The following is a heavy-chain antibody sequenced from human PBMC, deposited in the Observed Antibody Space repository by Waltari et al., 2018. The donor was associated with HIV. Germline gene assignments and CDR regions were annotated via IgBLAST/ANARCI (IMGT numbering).Heavy chain of an antibody. CDR3: AKTGQLSQLYSFDY. V-gene: IGHV1-69*12. CDR2: IIHMFGTP. Sequence: QVQLVQAGAEVKKPWSSVKVACKAYGRPLTSYTISWVRHAPGQGLEWMGGIIHMFGTPSYARKFQGRVTITADASTSTVYMDLNSLRSEDTAVYYCAKTGQLSQLYSFDYWGQGTVVTVSS. CDR1: GRPLTSYT. J-gene: IGHJ4*02. D-gene: IGHD1-1*01.